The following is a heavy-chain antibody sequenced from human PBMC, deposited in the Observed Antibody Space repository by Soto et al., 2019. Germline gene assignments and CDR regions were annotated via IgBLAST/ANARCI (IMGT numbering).Heavy chain of an antibody. CDR2: IYRYGST. D-gene: IGHD2-21*01. CDR1: GGSLSSCNW. J-gene: IGHJ5*02. CDR3: SGGGRPGQIDWFDP. Sequence: QVQLQESGPRLVKPSGTLSLTCAVYGGSLSSCNWWSWVRQPPGKGLEWIGEIYRYGSTSYNPSPTSRVPIAVDNAHNKISLKKTTLAARETAVYFCSGGGRPGQIDWFDPWGQGSLVTVSS. V-gene: IGHV4-4*02.